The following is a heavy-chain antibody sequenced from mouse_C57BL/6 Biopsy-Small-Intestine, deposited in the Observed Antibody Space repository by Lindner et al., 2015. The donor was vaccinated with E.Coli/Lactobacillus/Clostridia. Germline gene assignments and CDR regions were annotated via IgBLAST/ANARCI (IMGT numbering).Heavy chain of an antibody. Sequence: SVKVSCKASGYTFTSYGISWVRQAPGQGLEWMGWIRVYNGNTNYAQKFQGRVTMTTYTSTSTAYMELRSLRSDDTAVYYCARAYYYDSSGQTLYFDYWDQGTLVTVSS. CDR1: GYTFTSYG. CDR3: ARAYYYDSSGQTLYFDY. V-gene: IGHV1-81*01. D-gene: IGHD1-1*01. CDR2: IRVYNGNT. J-gene: IGHJ2*01.